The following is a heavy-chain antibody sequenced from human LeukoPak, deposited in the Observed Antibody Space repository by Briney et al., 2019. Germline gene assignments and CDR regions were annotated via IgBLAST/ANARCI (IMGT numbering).Heavy chain of an antibody. D-gene: IGHD2-15*01. CDR3: ARIYCSDGSCYYLDY. CDR1: GDSISSYY. CDR2: IYFSGIT. Sequence: SETLSLTCTVSGDSISSYYWSWLRQPPGKGLEWIGYIYFSGITNYNPSLKSRVTISVDTSKNQFSLRLSSVTAADTAAYYCARIYCSDGSCYYLDYWGQGTLVTVSS. J-gene: IGHJ4*02. V-gene: IGHV4-59*01.